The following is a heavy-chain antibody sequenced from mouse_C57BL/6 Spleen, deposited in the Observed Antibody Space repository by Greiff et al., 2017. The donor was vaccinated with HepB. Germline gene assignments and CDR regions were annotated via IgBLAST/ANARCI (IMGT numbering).Heavy chain of an antibody. V-gene: IGHV1-80*01. CDR2: IYPGDGDT. Sequence: VQRVESGAELVKPGASVKISCKASGYAFSSYWMNWVKQRPGKGLEWIGQIYPGDGDTNYNGKFKGKATLTADKSSSTAYMQLSSLTSEDSAVYFCAGDSGTLFAYWGQGTLVTVSA. CDR3: AGDSGTLFAY. J-gene: IGHJ3*01. CDR1: GYAFSSYW. D-gene: IGHD4-1*01.